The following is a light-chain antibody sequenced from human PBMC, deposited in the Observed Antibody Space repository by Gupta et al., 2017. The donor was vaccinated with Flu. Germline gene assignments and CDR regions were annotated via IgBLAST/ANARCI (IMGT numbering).Light chain of an antibody. CDR1: QSVFRNY. CDR3: QQDSSSPRT. V-gene: IGKV3-20*01. Sequence: SCRASQSVFRNYLAWYQHRPGQAPRLLIWGASNRGTGIPDRFSGSGSGTDFALTISRLEPEDFAVYYCQQDSSSPRTFGPGTKVEIK. J-gene: IGKJ1*01. CDR2: GAS.